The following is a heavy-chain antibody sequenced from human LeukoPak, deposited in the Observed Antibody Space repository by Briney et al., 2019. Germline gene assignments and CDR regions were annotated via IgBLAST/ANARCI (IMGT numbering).Heavy chain of an antibody. J-gene: IGHJ3*02. Sequence: SETLSLTCAVSGGSISSGGYSWSWIRQPPGKGLEWIVYIYHSGSTYYNPSLKSRVTISVDRSKNQFSLKLSSVTAADTAVYYCARGGEEIVGELSYAFDIWGQGTMVTVSS. V-gene: IGHV4-30-2*01. CDR3: ARGGEEIVGELSYAFDI. CDR1: GGSISSGGYS. D-gene: IGHD3-10*01. CDR2: IYHSGST.